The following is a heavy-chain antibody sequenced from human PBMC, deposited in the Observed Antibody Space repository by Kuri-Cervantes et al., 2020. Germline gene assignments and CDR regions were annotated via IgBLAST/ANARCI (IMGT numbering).Heavy chain of an antibody. CDR3: AKTVGSITRPDY. D-gene: IGHD1-26*01. CDR2: ISWNSGSI. V-gene: IGHV3-9*01. CDR1: GFTFDDYA. J-gene: IGHJ4*02. Sequence: SLKISCAASGFTFDDYAMHWVRQAPGKGLEWVSGISWNSGSIGYADSAKGRFTISRDNAKNSLYLQMNSLRAEDTAVYYCAKTVGSITRPDYWGQGTLVTVSS.